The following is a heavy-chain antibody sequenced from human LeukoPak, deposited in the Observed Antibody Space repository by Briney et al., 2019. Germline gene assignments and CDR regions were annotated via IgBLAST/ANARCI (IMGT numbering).Heavy chain of an antibody. CDR3: ARVRGYYYDSSGYYMDV. D-gene: IGHD3-22*01. Sequence: SETLSLTCTVSGGSISSYYWSWIRQPPGKGLEWIGYIYYSGSTNYNPSLKSRVTISVDTSKNQFSLKLSSVTAADTAVYYCARVRGYYYDSSGYYMDVWGKGTTVTVSS. CDR2: IYYSGST. J-gene: IGHJ6*03. V-gene: IGHV4-59*01. CDR1: GGSISSYY.